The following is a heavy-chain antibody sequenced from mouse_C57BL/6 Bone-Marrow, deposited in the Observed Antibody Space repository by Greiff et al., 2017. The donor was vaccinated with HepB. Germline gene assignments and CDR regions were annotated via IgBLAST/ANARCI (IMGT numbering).Heavy chain of an antibody. CDR3: ARLTTSRGWFAY. D-gene: IGHD1-1*01. Sequence: EVMLVESGGGLVQPGGSLKLSCAASGFTFSDYYMYWVRQTPEKRLEWVAYISNGGGSTYYPDTVKGRFTISRDNAKNTLYLQMSRLKSEDTAMYYCARLTTSRGWFAYWGQGTLVTVSA. V-gene: IGHV5-12*01. CDR1: GFTFSDYY. J-gene: IGHJ3*01. CDR2: ISNGGGST.